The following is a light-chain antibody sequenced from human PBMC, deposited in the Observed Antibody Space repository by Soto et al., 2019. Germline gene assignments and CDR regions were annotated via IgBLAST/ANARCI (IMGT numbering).Light chain of an antibody. CDR3: QSYDSSLSGL. CDR1: SSNIGAGYD. J-gene: IGLJ2*01. Sequence: QSVLTQPPSVSGAPGQRVTISCTGSSSNIGAGYDVRWYQQLPGTAPKLLIYGNSNRPSGVPDRFSGSKSGTSASLAITGLLAEDEADYYCQSYDSSLSGLFGGGTQLTVL. CDR2: GNS. V-gene: IGLV1-40*01.